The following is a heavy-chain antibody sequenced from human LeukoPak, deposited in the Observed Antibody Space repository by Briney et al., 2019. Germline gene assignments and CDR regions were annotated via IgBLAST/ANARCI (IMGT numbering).Heavy chain of an antibody. J-gene: IGHJ4*02. CDR1: GFTFSNYV. CDR2: VSGGGGTT. D-gene: IGHD5-18*01. Sequence: GGSLRLSCAASGFTFSNYVMSWVRQAPGKGLEWVSSVSGGGGTTYYADSVKGRFTISRANSNNTLYLQMNSLRAEDTAVYYCARTRLGYSYGRLLIDYWGQGTLVTVSS. V-gene: IGHV3-23*01. CDR3: ARTRLGYSYGRLLIDY.